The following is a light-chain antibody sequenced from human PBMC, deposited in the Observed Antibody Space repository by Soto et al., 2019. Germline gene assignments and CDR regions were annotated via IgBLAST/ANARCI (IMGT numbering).Light chain of an antibody. CDR3: QQLNSYPQT. V-gene: IGKV1-9*01. J-gene: IGKJ5*01. CDR2: SAS. CDR1: RGISSY. Sequence: IQLTQSPSSLSASVGDRVTITCQASRGISSYLAWYQQKPGKPPKLLVYSASTLQSGVPSRFSGSGSGPDFTLTISSLQLEDSATYFCQQLNSYPQTFGQGTRLEIK.